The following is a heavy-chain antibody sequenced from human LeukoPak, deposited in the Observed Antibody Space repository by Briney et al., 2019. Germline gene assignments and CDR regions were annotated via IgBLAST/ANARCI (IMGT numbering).Heavy chain of an antibody. V-gene: IGHV4-4*07. J-gene: IGHJ6*02. Sequence: SETLSLTCTVSGGSISSYYWSWIRQPAGKGLEWIGRIYTSGSTNYNPSLKSRVTMSVDTSKNQFPLKLNSVTAADTAVYYCAGYYDFWSGYPDYYYYGMVVWGQGTTVTVSS. CDR2: IYTSGST. D-gene: IGHD3-3*01. CDR3: AGYYDFWSGYPDYYYYGMVV. CDR1: GGSISSYY.